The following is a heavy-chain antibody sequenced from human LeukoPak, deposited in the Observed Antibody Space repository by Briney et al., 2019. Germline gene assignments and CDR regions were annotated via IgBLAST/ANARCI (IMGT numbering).Heavy chain of an antibody. CDR2: FDPGDGET. Sequence: GASVKVSCKVSGYTLTELSMHWVRQAPGKGLEWMGGFDPGDGETIYAQKFQGRVTMTEDTSTDTAYMELSSLRSEDTAVYYCATDHHEYGGFDYWGQGTLVTVSS. CDR1: GYTLTELS. V-gene: IGHV1-24*01. J-gene: IGHJ4*02. CDR3: ATDHHEYGGFDY. D-gene: IGHD2/OR15-2a*01.